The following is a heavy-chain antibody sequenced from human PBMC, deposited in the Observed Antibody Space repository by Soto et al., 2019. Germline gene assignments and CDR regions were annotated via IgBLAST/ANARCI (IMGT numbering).Heavy chain of an antibody. CDR1: GGSFSGYY. Sequence: SETLSLTCAVYGGSFSGYYWSWIRQPPGKGLEWIGEINHSGSTNYNPSLKSRVTISVDTSKNQFSLKLSSVTAADTAVYYCASRPPGYCSGGSCTTFDYWGQGTLVNVSS. CDR2: INHSGST. V-gene: IGHV4-34*01. D-gene: IGHD2-15*01. J-gene: IGHJ4*02. CDR3: ASRPPGYCSGGSCTTFDY.